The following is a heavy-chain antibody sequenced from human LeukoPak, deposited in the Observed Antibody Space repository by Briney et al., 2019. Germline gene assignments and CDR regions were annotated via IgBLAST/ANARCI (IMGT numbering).Heavy chain of an antibody. CDR2: IYTSGST. CDR1: GSSISSYY. V-gene: IGHV4-4*07. CDR3: AREGPNLYSSSWAPIPHYYYYGMDV. D-gene: IGHD6-13*01. J-gene: IGHJ6*02. Sequence: SETLSLTCTVSGSSISSYYWSWIRQPAGKGLEWIGRIYTSGSTNYNPSLKSRVTMSVDTSKNQFSLKLSSVTAADTAVYYCAREGPNLYSSSWAPIPHYYYYGMDVWGQGTTVTVSS.